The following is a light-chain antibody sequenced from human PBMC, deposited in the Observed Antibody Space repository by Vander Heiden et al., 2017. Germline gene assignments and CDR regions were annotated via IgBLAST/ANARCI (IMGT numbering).Light chain of an antibody. Sequence: EIVMTQSPATLSVSPGERATLSCRASQSVSSNLAWYQQKPGQAPRLLIYGASTRATGITARFSGSGAGTEVTLTISSRHSEDFAVYYCQQYNNWHPMYTFGQGTKLEIK. V-gene: IGKV3-15*01. CDR3: QQYNNWHPMYT. J-gene: IGKJ2*01. CDR2: GAS. CDR1: QSVSSN.